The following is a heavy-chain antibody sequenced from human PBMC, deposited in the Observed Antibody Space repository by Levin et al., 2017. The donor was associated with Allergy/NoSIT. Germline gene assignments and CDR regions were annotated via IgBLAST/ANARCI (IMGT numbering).Heavy chain of an antibody. D-gene: IGHD3-3*01. J-gene: IGHJ4*02. V-gene: IGHV3-48*03. CDR1: GFTFSSYE. CDR2: ISSTGSTI. CDR3: ARQLGNFWSGYNYFDY. Sequence: GESLKISCAASGFTFSSYEMNWVRRAPGKGLEWVSYISSTGSTIYSADSVKGRFTISRDNAKNSLYLHMNSLRAEDTAVCYCARQLGNFWSGYNYFDYWGQGTLVTVSS.